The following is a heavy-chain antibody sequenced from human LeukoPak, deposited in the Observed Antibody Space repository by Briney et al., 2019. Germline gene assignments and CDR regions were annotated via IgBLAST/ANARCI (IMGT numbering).Heavy chain of an antibody. CDR2: IYYSGST. J-gene: IGHJ4*02. D-gene: IGHD3-10*01. CDR1: GGSVSSYY. Sequence: SETLSLTCTVSGGSVSSYYWSWIRQPPGKGLEWIGYIYYSGSTNYNPSLKSRVTISVDTSKNQFSLKLSSVTAADTAVFFCARHYYGSGSYPFDYWGQGSLVTVSP. CDR3: ARHYYGSGSYPFDY. V-gene: IGHV4-59*08.